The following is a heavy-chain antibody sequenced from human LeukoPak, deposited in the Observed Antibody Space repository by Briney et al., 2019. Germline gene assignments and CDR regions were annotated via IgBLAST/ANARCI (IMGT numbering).Heavy chain of an antibody. J-gene: IGHJ4*02. CDR1: GFSFDDYV. Sequence: GRSLRLSCAASGFSFDDYVMHSVRHAPRRGVEWVSGICLIIGGLGYADSVKGWFTISRDNAKNSLYLQMNNLRAEDTALHYCAKGSVLWCGESHFDYWGQGTLVTVCS. CDR2: ICLIIGGL. D-gene: IGHD3-10*01. V-gene: IGHV3-9*01. CDR3: AKGSVLWCGESHFDY.